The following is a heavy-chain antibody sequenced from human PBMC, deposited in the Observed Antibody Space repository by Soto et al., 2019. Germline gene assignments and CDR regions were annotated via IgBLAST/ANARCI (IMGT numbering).Heavy chain of an antibody. CDR1: GFTFNNAW. CDR3: TTIFLWSYYFDN. J-gene: IGHJ4*02. CDR2: IKKETDGGTT. V-gene: IGHV3-15*01. Sequence: EVQLVESGGGLVKPGGSLRLSCAGSGFTFNNAWMSWVRQAPGKGLEWVGRIKKETDGGTTDYAASVKGRFSISRDDSKNTVFLQMYSLRTEDTAVYYCTTIFLWSYYFDNWGPGTLVTVSS. D-gene: IGHD2-21*01.